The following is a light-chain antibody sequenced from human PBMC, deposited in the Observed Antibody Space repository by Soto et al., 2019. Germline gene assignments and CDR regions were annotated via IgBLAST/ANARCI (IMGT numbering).Light chain of an antibody. CDR2: AAT. CDR1: QNIKNY. Sequence: DVQMTQSPSSLSASVGDRVTITCRASQNIKNYLSWYQQRPGKAPRVVFFAATLLQSGVPSTFSGSGSGTEFTLTISSLHPDDFATYYCLQSHSTPPTFGQGTRL. V-gene: IGKV1-39*01. CDR3: LQSHSTPPT. J-gene: IGKJ5*01.